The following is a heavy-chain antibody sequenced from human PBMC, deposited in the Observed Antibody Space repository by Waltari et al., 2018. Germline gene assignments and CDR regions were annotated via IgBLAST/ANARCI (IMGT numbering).Heavy chain of an antibody. CDR1: GFTFSSYA. CDR3: ARGRFVEYLGDY. CDR2: ISASGGGT. V-gene: IGHV3-23*01. J-gene: IGHJ4*02. D-gene: IGHD3-3*01. Sequence: EVQLLESGGGLVQHGGSLRLSCAVSGFTFSSYAMSWVRQAPGKGLEWVSGISASGGGTYHADAVKGRFSIARDNSKNTLSLQMDSLRAEDTAVYYCARGRFVEYLGDYWGQGTLVTVSS.